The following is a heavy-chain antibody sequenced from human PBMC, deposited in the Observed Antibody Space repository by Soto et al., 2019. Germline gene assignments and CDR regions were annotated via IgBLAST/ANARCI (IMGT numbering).Heavy chain of an antibody. Sequence: EVQLLQSGGGLVQPGGSLSLSCAASGFTFSSYAMRWVRQAPGKGLEWVSSISGSGGTTYYTDSVRGRFTVSRDNSKNTLHLQMNSLRAEDTAVCYCGKGNGDHAFDLWGQGTTVTVSS. J-gene: IGHJ3*01. V-gene: IGHV3-23*01. CDR3: GKGNGDHAFDL. CDR1: GFTFSSYA. CDR2: ISGSGGTT.